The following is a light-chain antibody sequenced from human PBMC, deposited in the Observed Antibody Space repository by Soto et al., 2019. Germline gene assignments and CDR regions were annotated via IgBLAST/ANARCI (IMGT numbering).Light chain of an antibody. CDR1: QDIGTG. CDR2: RAS. Sequence: DIQLTQAPSTLSAAVGDRVTITCRASQDIGTGLAWYQQKPEKAPKVLIYRASHLESGVPSRCSGSGAGTEFSLTINSLKADDFATYYCQQYHIYSWTFGQGTKVDIK. V-gene: IGKV1-5*03. CDR3: QQYHIYSWT. J-gene: IGKJ1*01.